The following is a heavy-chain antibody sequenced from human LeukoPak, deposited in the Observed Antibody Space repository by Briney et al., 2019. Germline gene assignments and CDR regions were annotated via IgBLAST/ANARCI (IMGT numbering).Heavy chain of an antibody. J-gene: IGHJ3*02. CDR1: GVTFSSYA. V-gene: IGHV3-23*01. Sequence: GGSLRLSCAASGVTFSSYAMSWVRQAPGGGREWGSAISGSGGSTYYADSVKGRFTISRDNSKNKLYLQMNRLRAEDTAAYSCFVDRRYFDWLPDDAFDIWGQGTMVTVSS. CDR2: ISGSGGST. CDR3: FVDRRYFDWLPDDAFDI. D-gene: IGHD3-9*01.